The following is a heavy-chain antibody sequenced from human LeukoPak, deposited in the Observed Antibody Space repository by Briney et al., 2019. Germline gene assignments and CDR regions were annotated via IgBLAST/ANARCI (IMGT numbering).Heavy chain of an antibody. CDR1: GGSVINTNW. CDR3: AREGGFYRPLDY. V-gene: IGHV4-4*02. D-gene: IGHD3-3*01. Sequence: ASETVSLTCGVSGGSVINTNWWTWVRQPPGKGLEWIGEVHLDGRTNYNPSLESRLTMSVDVSENQVSLKLTSVTAADTAVYYCAREGGFYRPLDYSGQGTLVTVSS. CDR2: VHLDGRT. J-gene: IGHJ4*02.